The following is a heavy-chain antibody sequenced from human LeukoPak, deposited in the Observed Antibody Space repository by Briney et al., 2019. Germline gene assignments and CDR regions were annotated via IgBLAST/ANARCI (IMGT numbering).Heavy chain of an antibody. D-gene: IGHD3-22*01. CDR3: ARGPPLWRSMIGIYYFDY. V-gene: IGHV4-39*07. J-gene: IGHJ4*02. CDR2: IYYSGST. Sequence: SETLSLTCTVSGGSISSSSYYWGWIRQPPGKGLEWIGSIYYSGSTYYNPSLKSRVTISVDTSKNQFSLKLSSVTAADTAVYYCARGPPLWRSMIGIYYFDYWGQGTLVTVSS. CDR1: GGSISSSSYY.